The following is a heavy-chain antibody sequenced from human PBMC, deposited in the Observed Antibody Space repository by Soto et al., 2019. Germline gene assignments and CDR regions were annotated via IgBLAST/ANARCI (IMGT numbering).Heavy chain of an antibody. Sequence: PGGSLRLSCAASGFTFSSYSMNWVRQAPGKELEWVSYISSSSSTIYYADSVKGRFTISRDNAKNSLYLQMNSLRDEDTAVYYCAGSAVLLWFGEFLDYYYYGMDVWGQGTTVTVSS. CDR1: GFTFSSYS. CDR2: ISSSSSTI. V-gene: IGHV3-48*02. J-gene: IGHJ6*02. D-gene: IGHD3-10*01. CDR3: AGSAVLLWFGEFLDYYYYGMDV.